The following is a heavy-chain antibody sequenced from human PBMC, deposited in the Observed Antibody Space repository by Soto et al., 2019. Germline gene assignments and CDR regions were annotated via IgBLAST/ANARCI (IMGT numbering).Heavy chain of an antibody. V-gene: IGHV3-23*01. CDR1: GFTFSSYA. CDR2: ISGSGGST. Sequence: PGGSMRLSCAASGFTFSSYAMSWVRQAPGKGLEWVSAISGSGGSTYYADSVKGRFTISRDNSKNTLYLQMNSLRAEDTAVYYCAKGNTVTTARFDYWGQGTXVTVSS. CDR3: AKGNTVTTARFDY. D-gene: IGHD4-17*01. J-gene: IGHJ4*02.